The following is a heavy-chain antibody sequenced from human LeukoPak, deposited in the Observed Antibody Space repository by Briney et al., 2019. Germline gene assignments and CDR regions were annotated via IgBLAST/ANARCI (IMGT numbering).Heavy chain of an antibody. CDR3: ARDRPPVEM. V-gene: IGHV3-23*01. D-gene: IGHD5-24*01. J-gene: IGHJ4*02. Sequence: GGSLRLSCAASGFTFSSYAMSWVRQAPGKGLKWVSTINDNGDGTYYADSVKGRFTISRDNSYNAVSLQMNSLRDEDTGVYYCARDRPPVEMRGQGTLVTVSS. CDR2: INDNGDGT. CDR1: GFTFSSYA.